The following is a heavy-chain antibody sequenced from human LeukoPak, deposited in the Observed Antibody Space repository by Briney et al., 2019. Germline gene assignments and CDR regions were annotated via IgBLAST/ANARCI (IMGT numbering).Heavy chain of an antibody. CDR2: IRNDGSER. V-gene: IGHV3-7*01. CDR3: ATDRGWRTSGYYLYYFEY. D-gene: IGHD3-3*01. J-gene: IGHJ4*02. CDR1: GFVFRNYF. Sequence: GGSLRLSCAASGFVFRNYFMSWVRQAPGKGLEWVASIRNDGSERHYVDSVRGRYTISRDNTKNSLFLQMSSLRAEDTAVYYCATDRGWRTSGYYLYYFEYWGQGTLVTFSS.